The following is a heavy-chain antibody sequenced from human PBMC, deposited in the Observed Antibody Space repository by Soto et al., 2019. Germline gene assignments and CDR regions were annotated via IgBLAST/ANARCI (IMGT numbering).Heavy chain of an antibody. V-gene: IGHV1-69*01. D-gene: IGHD2-15*01. CDR3: ASAVLKAGYCSGGSCYEVGDYYYGMDV. Sequence: QVQLVQSGAEVKKPGSSVKVSCKASGGTFSSYAISWVRQAPGQGLEWMGGIIPIFGTANYAQKFQGRVTITADESTSTAYMELSSLRSEDTDVYYCASAVLKAGYCSGGSCYEVGDYYYGMDVWGQGTTVTVSS. CDR1: GGTFSSYA. J-gene: IGHJ6*02. CDR2: IIPIFGTA.